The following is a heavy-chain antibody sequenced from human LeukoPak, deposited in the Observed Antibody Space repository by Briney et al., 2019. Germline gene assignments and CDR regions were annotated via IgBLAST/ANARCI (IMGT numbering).Heavy chain of an antibody. D-gene: IGHD2-2*01. CDR1: GFTFSSYS. V-gene: IGHV3-48*01. J-gene: IGHJ4*02. CDR3: AKGPRSVVPAAIGDY. CDR2: ISSSSSTI. Sequence: GGSLRLSCAASGFTFSSYSMSWVRQAPGKGLEWVSYISSSSSTIYYADSVKGRFTISRDNAKNSLYLQMNSLRAEDTAVYYCAKGPRSVVPAAIGDYWGQGTLVTVSS.